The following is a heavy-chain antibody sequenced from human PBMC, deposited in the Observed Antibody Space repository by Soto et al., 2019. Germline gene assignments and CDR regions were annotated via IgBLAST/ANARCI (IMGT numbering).Heavy chain of an antibody. CDR1: GFTFGDYA. Sequence: PGGSLRLSCTASGFTFGDYAMSWFRQAPGKGLEWVGFIRSKAYGGTTEYAASVKGRFTISRDDSKSIAYLQMNSLKTEDTAVYYCTRWNIVVVPAAWIFDYWGQGTLVTVSS. V-gene: IGHV3-49*03. CDR3: TRWNIVVVPAAWIFDY. J-gene: IGHJ4*02. CDR2: IRSKAYGGTT. D-gene: IGHD2-2*01.